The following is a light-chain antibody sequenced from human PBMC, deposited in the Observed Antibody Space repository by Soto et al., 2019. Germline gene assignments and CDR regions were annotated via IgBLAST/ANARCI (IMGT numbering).Light chain of an antibody. CDR3: HQYHSTPWT. J-gene: IGKJ1*01. Sequence: DIVMTQSPDSLAVSLGERATINCKSSQSVLYSSNNKNYLAWYQQKPGQPPNLLIYWASARESGVPDRFIGSGSGTDFTLTISSLQAEDVAVYYCHQYHSTPWTFGQGTKVEIK. CDR1: QSVLYSSNNKNY. V-gene: IGKV4-1*01. CDR2: WAS.